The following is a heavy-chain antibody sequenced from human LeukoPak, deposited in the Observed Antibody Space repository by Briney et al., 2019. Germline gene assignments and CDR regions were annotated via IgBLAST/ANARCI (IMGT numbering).Heavy chain of an antibody. CDR3: ARDMGFGDLMGY. CDR2: IYSGGST. CDR1: GFSVSSIY. J-gene: IGHJ4*02. D-gene: IGHD3-10*01. V-gene: IGHV3-53*01. Sequence: GGSLRLSCAASGFSVSSIYMSWVRQAPGKGLEWVSVIYSGGSTYYADSVRGRFTISRDNSKNTLYLQMNSLTVEDMAVYYCARDMGFGDLMGYWGQGTLVTVSS.